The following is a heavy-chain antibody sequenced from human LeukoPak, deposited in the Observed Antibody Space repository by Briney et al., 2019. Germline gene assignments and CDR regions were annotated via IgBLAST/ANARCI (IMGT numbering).Heavy chain of an antibody. CDR3: ARVGATTYY. CDR2: INPNSGGT. Sequence: ASVKVSCKASGYTFTSYGISWVRQAPGQGLEWMGWINPNSGGTNYAQKFQGRVTMTRDTSISTAYMELSRLRSDDTAVYYCARVGATTYYWGQGTLVTVSS. V-gene: IGHV1-2*02. J-gene: IGHJ4*02. D-gene: IGHD1-26*01. CDR1: GYTFTSYG.